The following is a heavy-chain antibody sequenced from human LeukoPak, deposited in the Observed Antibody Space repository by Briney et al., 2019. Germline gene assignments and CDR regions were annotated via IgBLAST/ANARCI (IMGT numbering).Heavy chain of an antibody. CDR3: ARDGGWSSISCYVS. CDR2: ISSSSSYI. CDR1: GFTFSSYS. D-gene: IGHD2-2*01. J-gene: IGHJ4*02. V-gene: IGHV3-21*01. Sequence: GGSLRLSCAASGFTFSSYSMNWVRQAPGKWLEWVSSISSSSSYIYYADSVKGRFTISRDNAKNSLYLQMNSLRAEDTAVYYCARDGGWSSISCYVSWGQGTLVTVSS.